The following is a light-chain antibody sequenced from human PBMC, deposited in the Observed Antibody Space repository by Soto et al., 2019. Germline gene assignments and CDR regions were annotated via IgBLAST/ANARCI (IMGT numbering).Light chain of an antibody. Sequence: QSALTQPASVSGPPGQSIVISCNGSSSDVGSYDLVSWYLQYPGKAPKLMIYEVSNRPSGVSNRFSGSKSGNTASLTISGLQAEDEADYYCSSYTSSSTYVFGTGTKLTVL. CDR2: EVS. CDR3: SSYTSSSTYV. CDR1: SSDVGSYDL. V-gene: IGLV2-14*02. J-gene: IGLJ1*01.